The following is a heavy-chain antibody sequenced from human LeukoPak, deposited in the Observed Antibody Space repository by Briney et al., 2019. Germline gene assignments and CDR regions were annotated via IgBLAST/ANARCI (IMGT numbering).Heavy chain of an antibody. CDR3: ARRDIVKGGFDY. CDR1: GDTDNTRRYY. CDR2: IYHSGST. V-gene: IGHV4-39*01. D-gene: IGHD3-16*02. Sequence: SSETLSLTCPVSGDTDNTRRYYWGWIRQPPGKGLEWIGSIYHSGSTYYEPSLRSRVTISIDTSRNQFSLNLTSVTTADTALYFCARRDIVKGGFDYWGQGTLVTVSS. J-gene: IGHJ4*02.